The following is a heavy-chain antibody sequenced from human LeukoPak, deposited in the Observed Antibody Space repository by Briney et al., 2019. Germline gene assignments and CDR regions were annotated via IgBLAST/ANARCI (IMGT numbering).Heavy chain of an antibody. CDR3: ARAPPTVQDHYMDV. V-gene: IGHV1-46*01. D-gene: IGHD4-11*01. Sequence: ASVKVSCKASGYTFTTYYMHWVRQAPGQGLEWMGTINPSDGSTNYAQKFQGRVTMTRDTSTSTVYMELSSLRSEDTAVYYCARAPPTVQDHYMDVWGKGTTVTVSS. J-gene: IGHJ6*03. CDR1: GYTFTTYY. CDR2: INPSDGST.